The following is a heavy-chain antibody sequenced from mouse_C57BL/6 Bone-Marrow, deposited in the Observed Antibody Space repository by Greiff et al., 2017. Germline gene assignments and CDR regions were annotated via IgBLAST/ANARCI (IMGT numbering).Heavy chain of an antibody. CDR2: INPGSGGT. V-gene: IGHV1-54*01. Sequence: VKLMESGAELVRPGTSVKVSCKASGYAFTNYLIEWVKQRPGQGLEWIGVINPGSGGTNYNEKFKGKATLTADKSSSTAYMQLSSLTSEDSAVYFCARWLLIHWYFDVWGTGTTVTVSS. J-gene: IGHJ1*03. CDR1: GYAFTNYL. CDR3: ARWLLIHWYFDV. D-gene: IGHD2-3*01.